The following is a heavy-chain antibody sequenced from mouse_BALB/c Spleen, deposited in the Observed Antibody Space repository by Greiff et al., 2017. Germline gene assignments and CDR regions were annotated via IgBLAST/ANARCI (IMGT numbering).Heavy chain of an antibody. CDR3: ARQKGGSFDY. V-gene: IGHV5-6*01. CDR2: ISSGGSYT. Sequence: EVHLVESGGDLVKPGGSLKLSCAASGFTFSSYGMSWVRQTPDKRLEWVATISSGGSYTYYPDSVKGRFTISRDNAKNTLYLQMSSLKSEDTAMYYCARQKGGSFDYWGQGTTLTVSS. D-gene: IGHD1-1*02. J-gene: IGHJ2*01. CDR1: GFTFSSYG.